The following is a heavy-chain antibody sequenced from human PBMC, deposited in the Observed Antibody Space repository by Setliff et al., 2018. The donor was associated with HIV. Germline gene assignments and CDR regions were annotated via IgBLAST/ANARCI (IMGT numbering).Heavy chain of an antibody. Sequence: ASVKVSCKASGYTFTNYVMHWVRQAPGQSLEWMGWINAGNGNTKYSQNFQGRVTITRDTSASTAYMELSSLRSEDTAVYYCARDRDEKWDLPNWFDPWGQGTLVTV. J-gene: IGHJ5*02. D-gene: IGHD1-26*01. CDR1: GYTFTNYV. V-gene: IGHV1-3*01. CDR2: INAGNGNT. CDR3: ARDRDEKWDLPNWFDP.